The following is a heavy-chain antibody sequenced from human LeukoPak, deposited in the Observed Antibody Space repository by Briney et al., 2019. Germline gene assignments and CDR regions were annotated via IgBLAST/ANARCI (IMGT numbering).Heavy chain of an antibody. Sequence: PGGSLRLSCEASGFTFSRYAMMWVRQPPGKGLEWISTIIGSGSVAFYADSVTGRFTISRDNSENTMFLQMDNVRADDTGLYYWAKGAATGLVDWFDPWGQGTLVSVS. D-gene: IGHD3/OR15-3a*01. J-gene: IGHJ5*02. V-gene: IGHV3-23*01. CDR3: AKGAATGLVDWFDP. CDR2: IIGSGSVA. CDR1: GFTFSRYA.